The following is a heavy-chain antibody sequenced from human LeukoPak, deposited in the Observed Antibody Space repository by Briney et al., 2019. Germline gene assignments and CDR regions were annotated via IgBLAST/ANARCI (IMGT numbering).Heavy chain of an antibody. CDR3: ARSDYDILTGGYYFDY. Sequence: GGSLRLSCAASGFTFSSYWMHWVRQAPGKGLVWVSRIKSDGSNTNYADSVKGRFTISRDNSKNTLYLQMNSLRAEDTAVYYCARSDYDILTGGYYFDYWGQGTLVTVSS. CDR1: GFTFSSYW. D-gene: IGHD3-9*01. CDR2: IKSDGSNT. J-gene: IGHJ4*02. V-gene: IGHV3-74*01.